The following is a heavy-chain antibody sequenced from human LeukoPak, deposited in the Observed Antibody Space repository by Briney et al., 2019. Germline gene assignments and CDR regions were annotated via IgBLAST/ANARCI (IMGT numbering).Heavy chain of an antibody. CDR2: IYYSGST. V-gene: IGHV4-59*01. D-gene: IGHD6-13*01. CDR3: AGQSSSWYGL. CDR1: GGSMSSYY. J-gene: IGHJ4*02. Sequence: KASETLSLTCTVSGGSMSSYYWSWIRQPPGKGLEWIGYIYYSGSTNYNPSLKSRVTISVDTSKNQFSLKLSSVAAADTAVYYCAGQSSSWYGLWGQGTLVTVSS.